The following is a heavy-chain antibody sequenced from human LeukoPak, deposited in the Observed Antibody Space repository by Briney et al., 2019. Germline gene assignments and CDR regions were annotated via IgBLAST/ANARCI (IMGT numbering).Heavy chain of an antibody. J-gene: IGHJ1*01. D-gene: IGHD4-17*01. Sequence: SVKVSCKASGGTFSSYAISWVRQAPGQGLEWMGGIIPIFGTANYAQKFQGRVTITADESTSTAYMELSSLRSEDTAVYYCAGSTVTRLAEYFQHRGQGTLVTVSS. CDR1: GGTFSSYA. CDR2: IIPIFGTA. V-gene: IGHV1-69*01. CDR3: AGSTVTRLAEYFQH.